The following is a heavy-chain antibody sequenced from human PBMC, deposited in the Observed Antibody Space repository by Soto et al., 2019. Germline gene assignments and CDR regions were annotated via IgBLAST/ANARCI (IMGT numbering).Heavy chain of an antibody. Sequence: ASVKFSCKVSGYTLTELSMHWVRQAPGKGLAWMGGFDPEDGETIYAQRFQGRVTMTEDTSTDTAYMELSSLTSEDTAMYYCATLPRTIERTPAAIWSFDSWGQGTLVTVSS. J-gene: IGHJ4*02. CDR1: GYTLTELS. CDR3: ATLPRTIERTPAAIWSFDS. D-gene: IGHD2-2*01. CDR2: FDPEDGET. V-gene: IGHV1-24*01.